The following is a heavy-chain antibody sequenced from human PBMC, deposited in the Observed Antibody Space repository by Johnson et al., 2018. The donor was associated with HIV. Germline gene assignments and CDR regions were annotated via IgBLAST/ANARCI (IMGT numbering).Heavy chain of an antibody. Sequence: EVHLVESGGGVVRPGGSLRLSCAASGFTFDDYGMNWVRQAPGKGLEWVSGINWNGGSTGYADSVKGRFTISRDNAKNSLHLQMNSLRAEDTAFYYCARDRRNRQWQRLDAFDVWGQGTMVTVSS. J-gene: IGHJ3*01. V-gene: IGHV3-20*04. D-gene: IGHD6-19*01. CDR2: INWNGGST. CDR3: ARDRRNRQWQRLDAFDV. CDR1: GFTFDDYG.